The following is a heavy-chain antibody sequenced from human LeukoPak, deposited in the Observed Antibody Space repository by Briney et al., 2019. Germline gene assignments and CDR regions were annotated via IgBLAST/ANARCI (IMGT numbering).Heavy chain of an antibody. CDR2: VISNGGST. D-gene: IGHD2/OR15-2a*01. V-gene: IGHV3-23*01. J-gene: IGHJ4*02. CDR3: VSFYETY. CDR1: GFTFNNYA. Sequence: GGSLRLSCAASGFTFNNYAMTWVRQAPGEGLQWVSSVISNGGSTYHADSVRGRFTISKDNAKNTVYLQMNSLRAEDTAVYYCVSFYETYWGRGTLVTVSS.